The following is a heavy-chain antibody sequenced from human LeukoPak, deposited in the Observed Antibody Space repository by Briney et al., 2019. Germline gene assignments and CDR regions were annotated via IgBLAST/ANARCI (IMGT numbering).Heavy chain of an antibody. D-gene: IGHD3-10*01. Sequence: GGSLRLSCGASGFTFSSYAMSWVRQAPGKGRGWVASINEDGSEIQYVDSVKGRFTISRDNAKDSLYLQMNSLTAEDTAMYYCVRAYHPGGWFDPWGQGTLVTVSS. J-gene: IGHJ5*02. V-gene: IGHV3-7*04. CDR2: INEDGSEI. CDR3: VRAYHPGGWFDP. CDR1: GFTFSSYA.